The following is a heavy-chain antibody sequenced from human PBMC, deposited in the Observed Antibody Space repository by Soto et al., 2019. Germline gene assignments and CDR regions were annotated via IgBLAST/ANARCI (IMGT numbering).Heavy chain of an antibody. J-gene: IGHJ6*03. CDR1: GGSISSYY. CDR3: ARHVYSSSSGYYYYYMDV. CDR2: IYYSGST. V-gene: IGHV4-59*08. D-gene: IGHD6-6*01. Sequence: PSETLSLTCTASGGSISSYYWSWIRQPPGKGLEWIGYIYYSGSTNYNPSLKSRVTISVDTSKNQFSLKLSSVTAADTAVYYCARHVYSSSSGYYYYYMDVWGKGTTVTVSS.